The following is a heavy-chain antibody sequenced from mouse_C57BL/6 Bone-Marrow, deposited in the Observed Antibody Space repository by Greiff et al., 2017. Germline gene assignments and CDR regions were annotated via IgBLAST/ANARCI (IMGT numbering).Heavy chain of an antibody. Sequence: QVQLQQSGAELARPGASVKMSCKASGYTFTSYTMHWVQQRPGQGLEWIGSINPSSGYTKYQQKLQDKATLTADKSSSTAYMQLSSLTSEDSAVYYCARWRLRRGAWCAYWGQGTLVTVSA. CDR2: INPSSGYT. D-gene: IGHD2-4*01. CDR1: GYTFTSYT. V-gene: IGHV1-4*01. CDR3: ARWRLRRGAWCAY. J-gene: IGHJ3*01.